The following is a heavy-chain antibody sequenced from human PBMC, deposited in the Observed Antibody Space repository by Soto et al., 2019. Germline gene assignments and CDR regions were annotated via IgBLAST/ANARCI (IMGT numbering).Heavy chain of an antibody. Sequence: PSETLSLTCTVSGGSISSYYWSWIRQPPGKGLEWIGYIYYSGSTNYNPSLKSRVTISVDTSKNQFSLKLSSVTAADTAVYYCARDRYSSAEGYFDLWDRGTLVTVSS. V-gene: IGHV4-59*01. J-gene: IGHJ2*01. CDR1: GGSISSYY. CDR3: ARDRYSSAEGYFDL. CDR2: IYYSGST. D-gene: IGHD6-25*01.